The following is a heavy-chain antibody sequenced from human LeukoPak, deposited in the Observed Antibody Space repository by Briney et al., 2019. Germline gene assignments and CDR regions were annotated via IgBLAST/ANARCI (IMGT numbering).Heavy chain of an antibody. CDR1: GYTFTKYY. CDR3: AGGRTDIVVVPATLRNYYFDY. V-gene: IGHV1-46*01. J-gene: IGHJ4*02. CDR2: INPRGGST. D-gene: IGHD2-2*01. Sequence: ASVKVSCKASGYTFTKYYIHWVRQAPGQGLEWMGIINPRGGSTIYSQKFQGRVTMTRDTSTSTVYMELSSLRSEDTAVYYCAGGRTDIVVVPATLRNYYFDYWGQGTLVTVSS.